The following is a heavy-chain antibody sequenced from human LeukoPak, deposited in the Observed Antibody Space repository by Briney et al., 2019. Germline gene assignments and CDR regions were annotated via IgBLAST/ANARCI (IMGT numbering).Heavy chain of an antibody. V-gene: IGHV3-23*01. CDR1: GFTFSSSA. CDR3: AKVGGGSCFDY. J-gene: IGHJ4*02. Sequence: PGGSLRLSCAASGFTFSSSAMSWVRQAPGKGLEWVSAISNNGGYTYYADSVQGRFTISRDNSKNTLYLQMNSLRAEDTAVYYCAKVGGGSCFDYWGQGTLVTVSS. CDR2: ISNNGGYT. D-gene: IGHD2-15*01.